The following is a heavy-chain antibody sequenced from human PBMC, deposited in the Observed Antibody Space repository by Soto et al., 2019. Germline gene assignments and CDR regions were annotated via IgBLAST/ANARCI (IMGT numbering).Heavy chain of an antibody. CDR3: AKTMIIGARGV. CDR2: INTNGDT. V-gene: IGHV3-66*01. J-gene: IGHJ6*02. CDR1: GFNLSFNY. D-gene: IGHD3-22*01. Sequence: EVQLVESGGGLVQPGGSLRLSCAASGFNLSFNYMTWVRQAPGKGLEWVSLINTNGDTYYADSVKGRFTMSRDNSKNTLFLQMNSLRAEDTAVYYCAKTMIIGARGVWAQGTTVTVSS.